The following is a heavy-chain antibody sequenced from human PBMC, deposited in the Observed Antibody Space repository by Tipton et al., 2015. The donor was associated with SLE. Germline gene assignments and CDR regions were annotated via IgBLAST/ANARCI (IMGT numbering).Heavy chain of an antibody. J-gene: IGHJ5*02. CDR3: VRPDYYYDSGGYSGVWFDP. CDR1: GGSISSDNHY. D-gene: IGHD3-22*01. V-gene: IGHV4-61*09. Sequence: TLSLTCTVSGGSISSDNHYWSWIRQPAGKGLEWIGHIYISGSTNYNPSLKTRVTISLDTSKNQFSLKLTSVTAADTAVYYCVRPDYYYDSGGYSGVWFDPWGQGTLVTVSS. CDR2: IYISGST.